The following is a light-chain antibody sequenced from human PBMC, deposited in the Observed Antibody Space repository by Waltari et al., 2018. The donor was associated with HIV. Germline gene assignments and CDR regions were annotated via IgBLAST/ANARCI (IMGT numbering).Light chain of an antibody. CDR3: QSYDSNLSGL. V-gene: IGLV1-40*01. J-gene: IGLJ2*01. CDR2: GNS. CDR1: SSNIGAGYD. Sequence: QSELTQPPSVSAAPGQRVTISCTGSSSNIGAGYDVHWYQQVPGRAPKVVIYGNSNRPSGVPDRFSGSKSGSSASLVITGLQYEDEADYYCQSYDSNLSGLFGGGTKVTVL.